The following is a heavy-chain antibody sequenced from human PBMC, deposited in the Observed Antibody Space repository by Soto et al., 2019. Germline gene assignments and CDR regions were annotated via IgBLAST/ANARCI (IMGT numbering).Heavy chain of an antibody. V-gene: IGHV1-69*08. CDR2: VIPMLDIT. CDR3: VRDSPIGSTFSGHDDIDS. Sequence: QVQLVQSGAEVKKPGSSVKVSCKASGSTFRNHIITWVRQAPGQGLEWMGRVIPMLDITNYAQKFQGRVTITADKSTTTAYMEVSSLSSEDTAVYYCVRDSPIGSTFSGHDDIDSWGQGTLVTVSS. D-gene: IGHD5-12*01. J-gene: IGHJ4*02. CDR1: GSTFRNHI.